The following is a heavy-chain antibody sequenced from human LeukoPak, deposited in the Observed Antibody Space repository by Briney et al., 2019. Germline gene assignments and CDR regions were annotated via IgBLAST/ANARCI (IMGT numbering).Heavy chain of an antibody. J-gene: IGHJ3*02. Sequence: PSETLSLTCAVYGGSFSGYHWGWIRQPPGKGLEWIGEISPGGSVNYNPSLKSRVTISLDTSKNQVSLKLSSVTAADTAVYYCARGHYDSRLNQADDAFDIWGQGTMVTVSS. CDR3: ARGHYDSRLNQADDAFDI. CDR2: ISPGGSV. D-gene: IGHD3-22*01. V-gene: IGHV4-34*01. CDR1: GGSFSGYH.